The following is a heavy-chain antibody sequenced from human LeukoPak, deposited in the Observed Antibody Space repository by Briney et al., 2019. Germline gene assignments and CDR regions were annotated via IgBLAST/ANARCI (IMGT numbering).Heavy chain of an antibody. CDR1: GGSISSYY. V-gene: IGHV4-59*08. J-gene: IGHJ2*01. CDR2: IYYSGST. Sequence: PSETLSLTCTVSGGSISSYYWSWIRQPPGKGLEWIGYIYYSGSTNYNPSLKSRVTISVDTSKNQFSLKLSSVTAADTAVYYCARQAAAGTEYFDLWGRGTLVTVSS. D-gene: IGHD6-13*01. CDR3: ARQAAAGTEYFDL.